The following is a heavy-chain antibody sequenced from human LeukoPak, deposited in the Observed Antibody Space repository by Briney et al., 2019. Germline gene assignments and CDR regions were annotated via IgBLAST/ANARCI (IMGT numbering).Heavy chain of an antibody. Sequence: SETLSLTCAVYGGSFSGYYWSWIRQPPGKGLEWIGSIYYSGSTYYNPSLKSRVTISVDTSKNQFSLKLSSVTAADTAVYYCARAPVGSGWYPFDYWGQGTLVTVSS. CDR1: GGSFSGYY. D-gene: IGHD6-19*01. CDR2: IYYSGST. CDR3: ARAPVGSGWYPFDY. J-gene: IGHJ4*02. V-gene: IGHV4-34*01.